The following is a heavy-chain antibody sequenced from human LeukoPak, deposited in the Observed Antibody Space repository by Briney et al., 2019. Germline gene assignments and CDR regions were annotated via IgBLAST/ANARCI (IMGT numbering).Heavy chain of an antibody. CDR2: VHLDGRT. V-gene: IGHV4-4*02. Sequence: SETLSLTCGVSGGSVISTNWWTWVRQPPGKGLEWIGEVHLDGRTNYNPSLESRLTISVDLSENHVSLKLTSVTAADTAVYYCAREGGFYPPLDYSGQGTLVTVSS. J-gene: IGHJ4*02. CDR3: AREGGFYPPLDY. D-gene: IGHD3-3*01. CDR1: GGSVISTNW.